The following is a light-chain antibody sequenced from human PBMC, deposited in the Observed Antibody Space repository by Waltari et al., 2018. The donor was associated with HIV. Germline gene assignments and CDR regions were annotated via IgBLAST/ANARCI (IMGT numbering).Light chain of an antibody. CDR1: QNISHY. CDR3: QQSYSSPT. Sequence: DIQLTQSPSSLSASIGDIVTITCRASQNISHYLNWYQQKPGKAPTALISTATTLQSGVPLRIRGSGSGTDFTLTITSLRPDDFATYCRQQSYSSPTFGPGTTVDIK. V-gene: IGKV1-39*01. CDR2: TAT. J-gene: IGKJ3*01.